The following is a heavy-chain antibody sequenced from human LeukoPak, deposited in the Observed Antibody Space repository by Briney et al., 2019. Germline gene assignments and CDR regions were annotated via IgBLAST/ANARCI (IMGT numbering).Heavy chain of an antibody. D-gene: IGHD1-14*01. CDR3: TSQTVARWFDP. CDR1: GGSFSGYY. J-gene: IGHJ5*02. Sequence: SETLSLTCAVYGGSFSGYYWSWIRQPPGKGLEWIGEIKRSGSTNYNPSLKSRVTISVDTSKNQFSLKLSSVTAADTAVYYCTSQTVARWFDPWGQGTL. V-gene: IGHV4-34*01. CDR2: IKRSGST.